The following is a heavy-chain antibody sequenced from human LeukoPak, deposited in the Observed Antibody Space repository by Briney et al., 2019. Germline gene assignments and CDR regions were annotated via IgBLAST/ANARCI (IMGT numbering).Heavy chain of an antibody. CDR3: ARRDISSGWSFDY. CDR2: IHTSGST. V-gene: IGHV4-4*07. CDR1: GGSISNYH. Sequence: SETLSLTCTVSGGSISNYHWSWIRQPAGKGLEWIGQIHTSGSTNYNPPLKSRVTMSIDTPENQLSLTIRSVTAADTAVYYCARRDISSGWSFDYWGHGTLVTVSS. J-gene: IGHJ4*01. D-gene: IGHD6-19*01.